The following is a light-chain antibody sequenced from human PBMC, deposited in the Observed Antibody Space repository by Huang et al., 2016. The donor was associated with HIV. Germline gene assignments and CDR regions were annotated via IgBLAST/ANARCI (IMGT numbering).Light chain of an antibody. J-gene: IGKJ1*01. Sequence: DIIMTQSPDSLAVSLGERATLNCRSSQSVYSSSTSKDYMAWFQQKPGQPPRLLLFWASTREAGVPDRFTGSGSGTHFTLTIASLEAEDAAIYYCQQYYSSPQIFGQGTRVEVK. CDR3: QQYYSSPQI. CDR2: WAS. V-gene: IGKV4-1*01. CDR1: QSVYSSSTSKDY.